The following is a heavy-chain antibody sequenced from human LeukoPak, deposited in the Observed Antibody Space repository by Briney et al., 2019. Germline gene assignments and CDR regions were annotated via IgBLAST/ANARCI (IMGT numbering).Heavy chain of an antibody. J-gene: IGHJ4*02. D-gene: IGHD6-13*01. CDR2: MNPNSGNT. CDR1: GYTFTSYD. CDR3: ARGRSFAAAH. V-gene: IGHV1-8*01. Sequence: ASVKVSCKASGYTFTSYDINWVRQATGQGLEWMGWMNPNSGNTGYAQKFQGRVTITADKSTSTAYMELSSLRSEDTAVYYCARGRSFAAAHWGQGTLVTVSS.